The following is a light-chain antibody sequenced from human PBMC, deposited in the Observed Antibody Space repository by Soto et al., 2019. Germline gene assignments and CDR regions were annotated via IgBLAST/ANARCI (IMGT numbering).Light chain of an antibody. Sequence: EIVMTQSPATLSVSPGERATLSCRASQSVSNSLAWHQQKPGQGPRLLIYGASTRATGIPARFSGSGSGTDCTLTISSLQSEEFAVYYCQQYRKWPWTFGQGTKVEI. V-gene: IGKV3-15*01. J-gene: IGKJ1*01. CDR1: QSVSNS. CDR3: QQYRKWPWT. CDR2: GAS.